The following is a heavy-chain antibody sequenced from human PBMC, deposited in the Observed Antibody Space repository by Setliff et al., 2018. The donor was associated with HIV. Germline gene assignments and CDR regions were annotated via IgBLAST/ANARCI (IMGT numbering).Heavy chain of an antibody. CDR1: GVNFNNYI. D-gene: IGHD6-13*01. J-gene: IGHJ3*02. CDR3: ARGRQQLVHGAFDI. CDR2: ITPFFRTP. V-gene: IGHV1-69*05. Sequence: ASVKVSCRASGVNFNNYILSWVRQAPGEGLEWMGGITPFFRTPKYAQKFQGRVTISTDESTSTAYMELSSLRSEDTAVYYCARGRQQLVHGAFDIWGQGTMVTVSS.